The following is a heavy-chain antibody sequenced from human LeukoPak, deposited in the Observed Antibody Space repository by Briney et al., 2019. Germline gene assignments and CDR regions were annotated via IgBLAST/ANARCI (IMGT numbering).Heavy chain of an antibody. Sequence: PSETLSLTCAVYGGSFSGYYWSRIRQPPGKGLEWIGEINHSGSTNYNPSLKSRVTISVDTSKNQFSLKLSSVTAADTAVYYCARAVSITMVRGVALPFDYWGQGTLVTVSS. J-gene: IGHJ4*02. CDR3: ARAVSITMVRGVALPFDY. D-gene: IGHD3-10*01. CDR1: GGSFSGYY. CDR2: INHSGST. V-gene: IGHV4-34*01.